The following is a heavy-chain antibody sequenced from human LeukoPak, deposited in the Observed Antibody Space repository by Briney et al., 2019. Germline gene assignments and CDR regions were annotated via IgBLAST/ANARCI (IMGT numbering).Heavy chain of an antibody. V-gene: IGHV3-74*01. CDR1: GFIVSSYW. CDR3: ARVYWNDYFDY. J-gene: IGHJ4*02. D-gene: IGHD1-1*01. CDR2: ISSDGNVI. Sequence: GGSLRVSCAASGFIVSSYWMNWVRQAPGQGLVWVSRISSDGNVISYADSVKGRFTISRDNAKNSLYLQMNSLRAEDTAVYYCARVYWNDYFDYWGQGTLVTVSS.